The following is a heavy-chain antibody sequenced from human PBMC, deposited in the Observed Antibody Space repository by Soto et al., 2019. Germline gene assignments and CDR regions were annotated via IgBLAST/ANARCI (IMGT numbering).Heavy chain of an antibody. Sequence: QVQLVQSGAEVKKPGSSVKVSCKASGGTFSSYAISWVRQAPGQGLEWMGGIIPIFGTANYAQKFQGRVTINADKSTSTAYMELSSLRSEDTAVYYCARTGVGSSSVYYYYGMDVWGQGTTVTVSS. CDR3: ARTGVGSSSVYYYYGMDV. CDR1: GGTFSSYA. CDR2: IIPIFGTA. J-gene: IGHJ6*02. V-gene: IGHV1-69*06. D-gene: IGHD6-6*01.